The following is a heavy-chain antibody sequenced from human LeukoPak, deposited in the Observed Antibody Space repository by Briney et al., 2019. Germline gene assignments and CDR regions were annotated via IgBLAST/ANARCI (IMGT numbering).Heavy chain of an antibody. Sequence: SETLSLTCTVSGGSISSYYWSWIRQPAGKGLEWIGRIYTSGSTNYNPSLKSRVTMSVDTSKNQFSLKLNSVTAADTAVYYCARAYSSSWYWNWFDPWGQGTLVTVSS. V-gene: IGHV4-4*07. D-gene: IGHD6-13*01. CDR2: IYTSGST. CDR3: ARAYSSSWYWNWFDP. CDR1: GGSISSYY. J-gene: IGHJ5*02.